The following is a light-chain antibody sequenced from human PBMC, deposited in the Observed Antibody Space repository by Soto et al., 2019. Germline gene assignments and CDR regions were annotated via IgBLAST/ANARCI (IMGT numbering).Light chain of an antibody. CDR3: MQALQPPGT. Sequence: DIVMTQSPLSLPVTPGEPASISCRSSQSLLHSNGYNYLDWYLQKPGQSPQLLIYLGSNRASGVPERFSGSGSGTDFTLKISRVEAEDVGVYYCMQALQPPGTFGQGTKVEIK. V-gene: IGKV2-28*01. CDR2: LGS. CDR1: QSLLHSNGYNY. J-gene: IGKJ1*01.